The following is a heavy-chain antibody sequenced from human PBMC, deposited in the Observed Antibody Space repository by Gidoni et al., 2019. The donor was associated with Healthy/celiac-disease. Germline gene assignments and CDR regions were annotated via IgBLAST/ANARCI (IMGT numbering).Heavy chain of an antibody. J-gene: IGHJ4*02. V-gene: IGHV3-7*01. Sequence: EVQLVESGGGLVQPGGSLRLSCAASGFTFRSYWMSWVRQAPGKGLEWVANIKQDGSEKYYVDSVKGRFTISRDNAKNSLYLQMNSLRAEDTAVYYCARDRSDNWNDVALDYWGQGTLVTVSS. CDR1: GFTFRSYW. CDR2: IKQDGSEK. D-gene: IGHD1-20*01. CDR3: ARDRSDNWNDVALDY.